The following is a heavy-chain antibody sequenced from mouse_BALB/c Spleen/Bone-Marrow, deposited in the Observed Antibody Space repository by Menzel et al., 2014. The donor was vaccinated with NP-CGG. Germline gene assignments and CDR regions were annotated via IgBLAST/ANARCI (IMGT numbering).Heavy chain of an antibody. CDR3: ARSSSSSGYFDY. CDR2: ISSGSSTI. J-gene: IGHJ2*01. V-gene: IGHV5-17*02. D-gene: IGHD1-1*01. CDR1: GFTLSSFA. Sequence: EVMLVESGRGLVQPGGSRKLSCAASGFTLSSFAMHWVRHAPEKGLEWVAYISSGSSTIYYADTVMGRFTISRDNPKNTLFLQMTSLRSEDTAMYYCARSSSSSGYFDYWGQGTTLTVSS.